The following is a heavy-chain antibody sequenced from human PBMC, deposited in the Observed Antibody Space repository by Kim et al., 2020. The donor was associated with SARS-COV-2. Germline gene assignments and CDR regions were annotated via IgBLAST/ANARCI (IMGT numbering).Heavy chain of an antibody. CDR1: GGTFSSYA. D-gene: IGHD2-21*02. J-gene: IGHJ2*01. CDR3: ASRGGDRLWGPYWYFDL. CDR2: IIPLFGTA. Sequence: SVKVSCKASGGTFSSYAISWVRQAPGQGLEWMGGIIPLFGTANYAQKFQGRVTITADESTSTAYMELSSLISEDTAVYYCASRGGDRLWGPYWYFDLWGRGTLVTVSS. V-gene: IGHV1-69*13.